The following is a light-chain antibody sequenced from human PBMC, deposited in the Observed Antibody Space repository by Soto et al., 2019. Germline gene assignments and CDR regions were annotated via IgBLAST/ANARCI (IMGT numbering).Light chain of an antibody. CDR1: QSVSRNY. CDR2: ESS. CDR3: QQYGRIPLT. J-gene: IGKJ4*01. V-gene: IGKV3-20*01. Sequence: EIVLTQSPGTLSFSPGERASLSCRASQSVSRNYVASYQLRSGQPPRLLIYESSTRATGIPDRFSGSGSGADFTLTISRQEPGDFEVYFFQQYGRIPLTFGGGSRDGIK.